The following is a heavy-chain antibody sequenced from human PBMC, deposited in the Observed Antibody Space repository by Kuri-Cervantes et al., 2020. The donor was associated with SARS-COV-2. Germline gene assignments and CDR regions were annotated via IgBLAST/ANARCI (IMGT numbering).Heavy chain of an antibody. J-gene: IGHJ3*02. D-gene: IGHD6-19*01. V-gene: IGHV3-23*03. Sequence: GESLKISCAASGFTFSSYAMSWVRQAPGKGLEWVSVIYSGGSSTYYADSVKGRFTISRDNSKNTLYLQMNSLRAEDTAVYYCAREQWLELDAFDIWGQGTMVTVSS. CDR1: GFTFSSYA. CDR2: IYSGGSST. CDR3: AREQWLELDAFDI.